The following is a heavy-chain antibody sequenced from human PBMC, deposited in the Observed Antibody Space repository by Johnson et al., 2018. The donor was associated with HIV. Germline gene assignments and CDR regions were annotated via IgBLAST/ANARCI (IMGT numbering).Heavy chain of an antibody. D-gene: IGHD3-22*01. CDR3: ARGVGLVDGMIVDAFDI. Sequence: QVQLLESGGGVVQPGRSLRLSCAASGFTFSNYAVHWVRQAPGKGLEWVSVISYDGSNKYYTDSVKGRFTISRDNSKNTLYLQMNSRRAEDTAVSYCARGVGLVDGMIVDAFDIWGQGTMVTVSS. CDR1: GFTFSNYA. CDR2: ISYDGSNK. J-gene: IGHJ3*02. V-gene: IGHV3-30*04.